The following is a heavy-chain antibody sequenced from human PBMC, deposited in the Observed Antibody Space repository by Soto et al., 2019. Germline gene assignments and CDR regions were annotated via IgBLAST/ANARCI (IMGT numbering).Heavy chain of an antibody. D-gene: IGHD3-10*01. CDR3: ARRGLWFGELPPTHAFDI. J-gene: IGHJ3*02. V-gene: IGHV5-51*01. CDR1: GYSFTSYW. Sequence: GESLKISCKGSGYSFTSYWIGWVRQMPGKGLEWMGIIYPGDSDTRYSPSFQGQVTISADKSISTAYLQWSSLKASDTAMYYCARRGLWFGELPPTHAFDIWGQGTMVTVSS. CDR2: IYPGDSDT.